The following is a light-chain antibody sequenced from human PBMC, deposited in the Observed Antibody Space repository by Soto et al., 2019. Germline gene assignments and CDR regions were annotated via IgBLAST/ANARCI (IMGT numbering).Light chain of an antibody. CDR2: NNV. V-gene: IGLV1-44*01. J-gene: IGLJ1*01. Sequence: QSVLTQPPSASGTPGQRVTVSCSGNSCNSGNSSVSWYRQLPGSAPKLLIYNNVQRPSGVPERFSASKSATSASLAIRGLQSDDEADYYCGAWDDTLNGYVFGTGTKVTVL. CDR1: SCNSGNSS. CDR3: GAWDDTLNGYV.